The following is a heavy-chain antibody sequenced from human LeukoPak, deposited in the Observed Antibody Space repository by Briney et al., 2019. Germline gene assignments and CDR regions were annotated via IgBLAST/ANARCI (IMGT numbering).Heavy chain of an antibody. V-gene: IGHV3-30*18. CDR1: GFTFSSYG. J-gene: IGHJ4*02. Sequence: GGSLRLSCAASGFTFSSYGMHWVRQAPGKGLEWVAVISYDGSNKYYADSVKGRFTISRDNSKNTLYLQMNSLRAEDTAVYYCAKQRYSEWFAYWGQGTLVTVSS. D-gene: IGHD3-3*01. CDR2: ISYDGSNK. CDR3: AKQRYSEWFAY.